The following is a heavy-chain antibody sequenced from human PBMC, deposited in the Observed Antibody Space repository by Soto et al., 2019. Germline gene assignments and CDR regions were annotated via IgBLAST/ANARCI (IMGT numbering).Heavy chain of an antibody. V-gene: IGHV5-51*01. CDR3: ARGGKGGSHFYAMGV. Sequence: GESLKISCVTSGYNFTTYCVAWVRQMPGKGLECVGIFYPGDSDATYGPSFLGQVTISADRSISTAYLQWSSLKASDTAMYFCARGGKGGSHFYAMGVWGQGTPVTVSS. J-gene: IGHJ6*02. CDR2: FYPGDSDA. CDR1: GYNFTTYC. D-gene: IGHD1-26*01.